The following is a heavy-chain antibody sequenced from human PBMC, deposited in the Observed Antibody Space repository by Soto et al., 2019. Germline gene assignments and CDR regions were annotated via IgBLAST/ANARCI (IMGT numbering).Heavy chain of an antibody. D-gene: IGHD2-15*01. J-gene: IGHJ4*02. CDR2: INPNSGGT. V-gene: IGHV1-2*02. Sequence: ASVKVSCKASGYTFTGYYMHWVRQAPGQGLEWMGWINPNSGGTNYAQKFQGRVTMTRDTSISTAYMELSRLRSDDTAVYYCARVNVVVVAATREYYFDYWGXGTLVNVSS. CDR3: ARVNVVVVAATREYYFDY. CDR1: GYTFTGYY.